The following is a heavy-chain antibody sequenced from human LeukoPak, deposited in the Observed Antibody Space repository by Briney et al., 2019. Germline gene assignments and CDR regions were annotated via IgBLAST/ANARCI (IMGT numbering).Heavy chain of an antibody. Sequence: SETLSLTCTVSGYSISSGYYWGWIRQPPGKGLEWIGSIYHSGSTYYNPSLKSRVTISVDTSKNQFSLKLSSVTAADTAVYYCARDRRSSSPYYYYYMDVWGEGTTVTVSS. D-gene: IGHD6-6*01. CDR3: ARDRRSSSPYYYYYMDV. J-gene: IGHJ6*03. V-gene: IGHV4-38-2*02. CDR2: IYHSGST. CDR1: GYSISSGYY.